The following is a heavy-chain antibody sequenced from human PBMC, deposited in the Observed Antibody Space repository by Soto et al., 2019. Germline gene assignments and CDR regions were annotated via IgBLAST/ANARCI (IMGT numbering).Heavy chain of an antibody. J-gene: IGHJ4*02. V-gene: IGHV3-11*01. Sequence: PGGSLRLSCAASGFTVSSNYMSWVRQAPEKGLEWVSVISGSGGTTYYADSVKGRFTISRDNAKNSLYLQMNSLRAEDTAVYYCARFKYYYDSSGYSYYFDYWGQGTLVTVSS. CDR3: ARFKYYYDSSGYSYYFDY. D-gene: IGHD3-22*01. CDR2: ISGSGGTT. CDR1: GFTVSSNY.